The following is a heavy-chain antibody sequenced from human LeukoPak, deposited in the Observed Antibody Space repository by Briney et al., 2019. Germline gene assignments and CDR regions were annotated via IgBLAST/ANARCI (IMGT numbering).Heavy chain of an antibody. CDR1: GGSISSYY. V-gene: IGHV4-4*07. CDR3: AREISVGAIYRMLDY. Sequence: PSETLSLTCTVSGGSISSYYWSWIRQPAGKGLEWIGRIYTSGGTNYNPSLKSRVTISADTSKNQFSLKLSSVTAADTAVYYCAREISVGAIYRMLDYWGQGTLVTVSS. D-gene: IGHD1-26*01. J-gene: IGHJ4*02. CDR2: IYTSGGT.